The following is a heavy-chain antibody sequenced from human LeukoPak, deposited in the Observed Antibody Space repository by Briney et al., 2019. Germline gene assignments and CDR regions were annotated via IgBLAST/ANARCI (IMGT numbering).Heavy chain of an antibody. CDR1: GDSISSYY. CDR3: AREVQGSAAA. J-gene: IGHJ5*02. CDR2: IYYSGST. V-gene: IGHV4-59*01. Sequence: SETLSLTCTVSGDSISSYYWSWIRQPPGKGLQWIGYIYYSGSTNYNPSLKSRVTISVDTSKNQFSLKVRSVSAADTAVYYCAREVQGSAAAWGQGILVTVSS.